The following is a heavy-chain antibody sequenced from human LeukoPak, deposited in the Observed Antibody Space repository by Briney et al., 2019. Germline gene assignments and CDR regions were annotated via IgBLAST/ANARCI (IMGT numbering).Heavy chain of an antibody. V-gene: IGHV4-61*02. J-gene: IGHJ3*02. Sequence: TSETLSLTCTVSGGSISSGSYYWSWIRQPAGKGLEWIGRIYTSGSTNYNPSLKSRVTISVDTSKNQFSLKLSSVTAADTAVYHCARGIPRRAFDIWGQGTMVTVSS. CDR2: IYTSGST. CDR3: ARGIPRRAFDI. CDR1: GGSISSGSYY.